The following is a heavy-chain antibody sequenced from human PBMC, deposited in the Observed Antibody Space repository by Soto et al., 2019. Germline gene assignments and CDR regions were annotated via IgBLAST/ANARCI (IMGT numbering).Heavy chain of an antibody. V-gene: IGHV4-61*08. CDR2: VYYSGRA. Sequence: SETLSLTCTVSVGFVSSGDYYWSWIRQPPGRGLEYIGYVYYSGRANYTPSLKSRVTISLHTSKNQFSLKLSSVTTADTAIYYCARVSVVVPTTVHSFDYWGKGTMLTVSS. CDR1: VGFVSSGDYY. D-gene: IGHD2-2*02. CDR3: ARVSVVVPTTVHSFDY. J-gene: IGHJ4*02.